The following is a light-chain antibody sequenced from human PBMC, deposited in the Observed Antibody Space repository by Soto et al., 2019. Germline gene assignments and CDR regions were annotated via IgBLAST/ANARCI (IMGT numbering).Light chain of an antibody. CDR3: QQHGQWPIT. J-gene: IGKJ5*01. CDR1: QSVNSN. CDR2: GIS. Sequence: EIVMTQSPATLSVSPVERVTLSCMASQSVNSNYLAWYQQKPGQAPRLLIYGISKRATDIPDRFSGSGSGTEFTLTISSLQPEDFATYYCQQHGQWPITFGQGTRLEI. V-gene: IGKV3D-15*01.